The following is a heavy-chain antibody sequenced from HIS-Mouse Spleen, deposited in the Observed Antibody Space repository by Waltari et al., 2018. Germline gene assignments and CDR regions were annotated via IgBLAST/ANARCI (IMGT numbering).Heavy chain of an antibody. V-gene: IGHV4-39*07. CDR3: AREIPYSSSWYDWYFDL. CDR1: GAPLRTSSYY. D-gene: IGHD6-13*01. CDR2: IYYIGRT. J-gene: IGHJ2*01. Sequence: QLQLQESGPGLLKPSETLSLTCPVSGAPLRTSSYYWGWIRQPPGKGLEWIGSIYYIGRTYYNPSLKSRVTISVDTSKNQFSLKLSSVTAADTAVYYCAREIPYSSSWYDWYFDLWGRGTLVTVSS.